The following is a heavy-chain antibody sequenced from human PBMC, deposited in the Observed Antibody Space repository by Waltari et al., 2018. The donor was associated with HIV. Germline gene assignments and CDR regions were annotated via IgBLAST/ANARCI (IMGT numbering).Heavy chain of an antibody. CDR3: ARDLQATVAVDYFDF. V-gene: IGHV3-33*01. CDR1: GFSFSDYA. CDR2: VWYDGTNK. J-gene: IGHJ4*02. Sequence: QVRLVESGGGMVQPGGSLRLSCAATGFSFSDYAMHWVRQAPGKGLEGVAVVWYDGTNKYYADSVKGRFLISRDNSKRTLYLQMNHLTAEDTAVYYCARDLQATVAVDYFDFWGQGTLVTVSS.